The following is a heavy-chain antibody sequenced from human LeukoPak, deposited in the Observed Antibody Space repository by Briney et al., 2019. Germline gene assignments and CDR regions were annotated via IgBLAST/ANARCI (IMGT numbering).Heavy chain of an antibody. V-gene: IGHV3-23*01. Sequence: PGGSLRLSCAASGFTFSSYAMSWVRQAPGKGLEWVSGISGSDGSTYYADSVKGRFTISRDNSKNTLYLQMNSLRAEDTAVYYCARGSINYDILTGYSFTDYWGQGTLVTVSS. D-gene: IGHD3-9*01. CDR1: GFTFSSYA. CDR2: ISGSDGST. CDR3: ARGSINYDILTGYSFTDY. J-gene: IGHJ4*02.